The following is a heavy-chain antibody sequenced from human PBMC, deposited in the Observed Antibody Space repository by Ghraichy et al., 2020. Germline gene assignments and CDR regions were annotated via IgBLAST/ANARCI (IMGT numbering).Heavy chain of an antibody. CDR3: ARPAYSSGLDAFDI. V-gene: IGHV4-39*01. CDR2: IYYSGST. Sequence: GSLRLSCTVSGGSISSSSHYWGWIRQPPGKGLEWIGSIYYSGSTHYNPSLKSRVTISVDTSQNQFSLKLSSVTAADTAVYYCARPAYSSGLDAFDIWGQGTMVTVSS. J-gene: IGHJ3*02. CDR1: GGSISSSSHY. D-gene: IGHD6-19*01.